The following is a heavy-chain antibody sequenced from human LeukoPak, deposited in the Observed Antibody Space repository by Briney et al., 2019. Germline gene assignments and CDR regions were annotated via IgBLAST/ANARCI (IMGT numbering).Heavy chain of an antibody. CDR1: GFTFSSYA. Sequence: GGSLRLSCAASGFTFSSYAMHWVRQAPGKGLEWVAVISYNGSNKKYADSVKGRFTISRDNSKNTPYLQMNSLRAEDTAVYYCARDYCSGGNCYLNSFDIWGHGTLVTVSS. CDR2: ISYNGSNK. J-gene: IGHJ3*02. V-gene: IGHV3-30*04. CDR3: ARDYCSGGNCYLNSFDI. D-gene: IGHD2-15*01.